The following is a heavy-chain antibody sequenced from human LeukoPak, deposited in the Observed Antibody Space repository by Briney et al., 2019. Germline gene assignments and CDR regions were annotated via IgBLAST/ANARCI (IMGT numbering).Heavy chain of an antibody. V-gene: IGHV4-39*07. D-gene: IGHD3-22*01. Sequence: PSETLSLTCTVSGGSISSSSHYWGWIRQPPGKGLEWVGSISNSGSTYYNPSLKSRVTISVDTSKNQFSLKLSSVTAADTAVYYCASTSYYYGYYFDYWGQGTLVTVSS. CDR1: GGSISSSSHY. CDR3: ASTSYYYGYYFDY. CDR2: ISNSGST. J-gene: IGHJ4*02.